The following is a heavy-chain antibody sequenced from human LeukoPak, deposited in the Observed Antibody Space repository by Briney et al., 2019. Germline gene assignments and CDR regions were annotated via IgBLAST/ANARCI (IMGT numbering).Heavy chain of an antibody. CDR3: AREGPVADKTPDMDV. CDR2: IRPNSGGT. Sequence: ASVKVSCKASGYTFGAYYMYWVRQAPGQGLEWMGWIRPNSGGTNYTQKFQGRVTMTRDTSISTAYMELSRLRSDDAAVYYCAREGPVADKTPDMDVWGKGTTVTISS. CDR1: GYTFGAYY. V-gene: IGHV1-2*02. J-gene: IGHJ6*03. D-gene: IGHD4-23*01.